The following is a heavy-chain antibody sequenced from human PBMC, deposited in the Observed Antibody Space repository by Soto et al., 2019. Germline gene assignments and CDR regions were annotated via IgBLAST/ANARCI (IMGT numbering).Heavy chain of an antibody. J-gene: IGHJ4*02. CDR3: ARDLRRTDY. Sequence: EVQLVESGGGLVQPGGSLRLSCAASGFTFSTFWMHWVRQTPGKGLVWVSRISSDGSTTHYADSVKGRFTISRDNAKNTLYLQMNGLRAEDTAVYYCARDLRRTDYWGQGTLVTVSS. V-gene: IGHV3-74*01. CDR1: GFTFSTFW. CDR2: ISSDGSTT. D-gene: IGHD6-6*01.